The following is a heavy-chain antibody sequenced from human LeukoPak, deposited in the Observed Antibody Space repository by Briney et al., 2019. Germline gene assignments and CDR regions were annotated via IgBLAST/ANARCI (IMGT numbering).Heavy chain of an antibody. CDR2: IRSDGSDT. Sequence: GGSLRLSCAASGFTFSDTWMHWVPQAPGEGLVWVSRIRSDGSDTRYADSVKGRFTISRDNAKNSLYLQMNSLRAEDTAVYYCARAQPLYYYDSSGYYYEYWGQGTLVTVSS. CDR1: GFTFSDTW. V-gene: IGHV3-74*01. D-gene: IGHD3-22*01. J-gene: IGHJ4*02. CDR3: ARAQPLYYYDSSGYYYEY.